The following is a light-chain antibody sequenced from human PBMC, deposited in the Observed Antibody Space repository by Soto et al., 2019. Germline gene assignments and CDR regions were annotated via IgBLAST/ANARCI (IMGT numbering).Light chain of an antibody. J-gene: IGKJ5*01. CDR2: GAS. CDR3: QQYTNWPPNT. CDR1: QRVYSN. Sequence: EILMTQSPDTLSVSPVDIATLSCIASQRVYSNLAWYQQRPGQAPRLLIYGASTRATGVPARFSGRGSGTEFTLTISSLQSEDFAVYYCQQYTNWPPNTFGQGTRLEIK. V-gene: IGKV3-15*01.